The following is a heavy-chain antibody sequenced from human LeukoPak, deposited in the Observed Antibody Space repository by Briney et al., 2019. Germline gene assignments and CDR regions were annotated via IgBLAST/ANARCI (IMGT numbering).Heavy chain of an antibody. CDR3: ARNAARDCTSTACWPRWFDP. J-gene: IGHJ5*02. V-gene: IGHV4-30-4*01. D-gene: IGHD2-2*01. CDR1: GGSISSGDYY. Sequence: SETLSLTCTVSGGSISSGDYYWSWIRQPPGKGLEWIAYIHYSGITSYNTSLKSRVTISVDTSKNQFSLKLNSVNAADTAVYYCARNAARDCTSTACWPRWFDPWGQGTLVTVSS. CDR2: IHYSGIT.